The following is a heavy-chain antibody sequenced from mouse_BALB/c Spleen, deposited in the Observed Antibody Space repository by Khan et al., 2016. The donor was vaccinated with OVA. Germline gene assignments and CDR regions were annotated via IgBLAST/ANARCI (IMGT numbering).Heavy chain of an antibody. CDR1: GYTFTNYR. V-gene: IGHV9-1*02. D-gene: IGHD1-1*01. J-gene: IGHJ1*01. CDR3: TRESSYWYFDV. Sequence: QIQLVQSGPELKKPGETVKISCKASGYTFTNYRMNWVRQAPGKGLKWMGWINTYTGEPTYTDDFKGRFAFSLETSASTAYLQINNLKNEDMATXFCTRESSYWYFDVGGAGTSVTVSS. CDR2: INTYTGEP.